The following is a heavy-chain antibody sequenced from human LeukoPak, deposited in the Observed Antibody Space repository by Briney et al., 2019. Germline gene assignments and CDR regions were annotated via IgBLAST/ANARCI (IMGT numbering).Heavy chain of an antibody. Sequence: ASVKVSCKASGYTFTGYYMHWVRQAPGQGLEWMGWINPNSGGTNYAQKFQGRVTMTRDTSISTAYMELRSLRSDDTAVYYCARGVRIAVAGPYPYYYYGMDVWGQGTTVTVSS. V-gene: IGHV1-2*02. CDR1: GYTFTGYY. D-gene: IGHD6-19*01. CDR2: INPNSGGT. J-gene: IGHJ6*02. CDR3: ARGVRIAVAGPYPYYYYGMDV.